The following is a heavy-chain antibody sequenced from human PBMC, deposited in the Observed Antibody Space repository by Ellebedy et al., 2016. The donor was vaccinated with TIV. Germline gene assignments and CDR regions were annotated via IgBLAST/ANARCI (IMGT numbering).Heavy chain of an antibody. CDR2: VSPGHSDT. CDR1: GYNFTNYW. J-gene: IGHJ4*02. Sequence: GESLKISCKGSGYNFTNYWIGWVRQMPGGGLEWMGLVSPGHSDTSYSPSFRGQVTISADRSISTAYLQWSSLKASDTAISYCARHPHLGSYRFDFWGQGTLVTVSS. CDR3: ARHPHLGSYRFDF. V-gene: IGHV5-51*01. D-gene: IGHD1-26*01.